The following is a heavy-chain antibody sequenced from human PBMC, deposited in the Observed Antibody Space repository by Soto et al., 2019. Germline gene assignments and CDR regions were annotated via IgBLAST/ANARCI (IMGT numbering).Heavy chain of an antibody. CDR3: ARVGHYCSSTSCYAPGHGMDV. V-gene: IGHV3-74*01. Sequence: GGSLRLSCAASGFTFSSYWMHWVRQAPGKGLVWVSRINSDGSSTSYADSVKGRFTISRDNAKNTLYLQMNSLRAEDTAVYYCARVGHYCSSTSCYAPGHGMDVWGQGTTVTVSS. D-gene: IGHD2-2*01. J-gene: IGHJ6*02. CDR1: GFTFSSYW. CDR2: INSDGSST.